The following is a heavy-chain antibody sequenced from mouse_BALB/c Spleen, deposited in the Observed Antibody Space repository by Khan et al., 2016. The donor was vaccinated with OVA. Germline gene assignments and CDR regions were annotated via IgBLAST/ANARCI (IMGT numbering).Heavy chain of an antibody. CDR2: ISPGSGAT. Sequence: QVQLQQSGAELARPGASVKLSCKASGYTFTDYYINWVKQRTGQGLEWIGEISPGSGATYYNERFKGKATLTADKSSSTAYMQLSSLTSEDSAVYCCAKRNYFGYTFAYWGQGTLVTVSA. CDR3: AKRNYFGYTFAY. J-gene: IGHJ3*01. CDR1: GYTFTDYY. V-gene: IGHV1-77*01. D-gene: IGHD1-2*01.